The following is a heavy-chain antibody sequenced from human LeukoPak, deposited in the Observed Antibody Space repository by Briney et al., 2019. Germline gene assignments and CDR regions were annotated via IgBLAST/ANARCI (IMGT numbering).Heavy chain of an antibody. V-gene: IGHV3-21*04. CDR1: GFTFSSYS. CDR2: ISSSSSYI. Sequence: GGSLRLSCAASGFTFSSYSMNWVRQAPGKGLEWVSSISSSSSYIYYADSVKGRFTISRDNSKNTLYLQMNSLRAEDTAVYYCAKPRSSTSCFDYWGQGTLVTVSS. D-gene: IGHD2-2*01. CDR3: AKPRSSTSCFDY. J-gene: IGHJ4*02.